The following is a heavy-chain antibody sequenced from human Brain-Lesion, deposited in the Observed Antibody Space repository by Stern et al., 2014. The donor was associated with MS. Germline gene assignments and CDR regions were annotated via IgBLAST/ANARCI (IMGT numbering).Heavy chain of an antibody. CDR3: ARETGGYTYGDTDFFDF. CDR2: TYSSGSS. D-gene: IGHD5-18*01. V-gene: IGHV4-61*02. Sequence: QVQLVESGPGLVKPSQTLSLTCTVSGGSISSGSYYWNWIRPPAGKGLEWIGRTYSSGSSNSKPFLKRLVTITGDTSKKQFLQQVISVTAADTAVYYCARETGGYTYGDTDFFDFWGQGALVTVSS. J-gene: IGHJ4*02. CDR1: GGSISSGSYY.